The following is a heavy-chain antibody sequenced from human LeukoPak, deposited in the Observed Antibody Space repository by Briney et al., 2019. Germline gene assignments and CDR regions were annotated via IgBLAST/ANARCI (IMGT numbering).Heavy chain of an antibody. CDR3: ARRFGDYLWDY. CDR1: GGSISSGGYY. D-gene: IGHD4-17*01. CDR2: IYYSGST. Sequence: SQTLPLTCTVSGGSISSGGYYWSWIRQHPGKGLEWIGYIYYSGSTYYNPSLKSRVTISVDTSKNQFSLKLSSVTAADTAVYHCARRFGDYLWDYWGQGTLVTVSS. V-gene: IGHV4-31*03. J-gene: IGHJ4*02.